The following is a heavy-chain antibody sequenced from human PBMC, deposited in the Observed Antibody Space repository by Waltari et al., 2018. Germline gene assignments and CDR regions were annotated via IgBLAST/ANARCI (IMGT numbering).Heavy chain of an antibody. V-gene: IGHV4-59*08. Sequence: QVQLQESGPGLVKPSETLSLTCTVSGGSLSGYYWSWIRQPPGKGLEWIGYSDYNGRTNYKPSLNTRVTISLDTSKNQVSLRLSSVTATDTAVYYCARHRGYGSTWGWFDPWGQGTLVTVSS. CDR1: GGSLSGYY. CDR3: ARHRGYGSTWGWFDP. D-gene: IGHD6-13*01. CDR2: SDYNGRT. J-gene: IGHJ5*02.